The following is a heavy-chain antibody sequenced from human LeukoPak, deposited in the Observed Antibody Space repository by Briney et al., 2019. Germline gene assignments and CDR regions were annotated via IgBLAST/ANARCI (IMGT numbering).Heavy chain of an antibody. D-gene: IGHD6-13*01. Sequence: ASVKVSCKASGYTFSTSGISWVRQAPGQGLEWMGWINPNSGGTNYAQKFQGRVTMTRDTSISTAYMELSRLRSDDTAVYYCARVRDSSPPMGMFQHWGQGTLVTVSS. CDR2: INPNSGGT. CDR3: ARVRDSSPPMGMFQH. CDR1: GYTFSTSG. J-gene: IGHJ1*01. V-gene: IGHV1-2*02.